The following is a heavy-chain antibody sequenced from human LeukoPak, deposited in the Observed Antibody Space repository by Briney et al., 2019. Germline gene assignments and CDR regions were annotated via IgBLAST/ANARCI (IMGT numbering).Heavy chain of an antibody. Sequence: SETLSLTCAVYGGSFSGYYWSWLRQPPGKGLERIGEINHSGSTNYNPSLKSRITISVDTSKNQFSLKLTSVTAADTAVYYCARDLVSPSLFDPWGQGTLVTVSS. J-gene: IGHJ5*02. CDR2: INHSGST. V-gene: IGHV4-34*01. CDR3: ARDLVSPSLFDP. D-gene: IGHD6-6*01. CDR1: GGSFSGYY.